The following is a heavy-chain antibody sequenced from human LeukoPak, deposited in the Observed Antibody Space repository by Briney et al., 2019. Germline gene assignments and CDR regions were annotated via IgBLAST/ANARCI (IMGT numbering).Heavy chain of an antibody. D-gene: IGHD2-21*02. CDR2: IYYSGST. J-gene: IGHJ4*02. CDR1: GGSISSYY. Sequence: SETLSLTCTVSGGSISSYYWSWIRQPPGKGLEWIGYIYYSGSTNYNPSLKSRVTISVDTSKNQFSLKLSSVTAADTAVYFCARGPYCGGDCYFAYWAQGTLVTVSS. V-gene: IGHV4-59*01. CDR3: ARGPYCGGDCYFAY.